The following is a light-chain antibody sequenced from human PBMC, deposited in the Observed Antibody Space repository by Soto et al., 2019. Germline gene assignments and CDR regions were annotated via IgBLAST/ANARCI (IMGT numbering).Light chain of an antibody. V-gene: IGKV3-15*01. CDR2: AAS. Sequence: EIVMTQSPATLSVSPGERATLSCRASQSVNSNLAWYQHKPGQAPRLLIYAASTRATGIPARFSGSGSGTEFTLTISSLQSEDFAVYYCQHYNNWPSLTFGGGTKVEVK. CDR3: QHYNNWPSLT. J-gene: IGKJ4*01. CDR1: QSVNSN.